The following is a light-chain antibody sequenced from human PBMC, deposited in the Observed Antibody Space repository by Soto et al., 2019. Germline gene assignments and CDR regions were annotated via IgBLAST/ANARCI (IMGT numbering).Light chain of an antibody. J-gene: IGLJ1*01. CDR1: SSDSGGYQY. CDR2: DVS. V-gene: IGLV2-14*03. Sequence: QSVLTQPASVSGSPGQSITISCTGVSSDSGGYQYVSWYQQHPGKAPKLLIYDVSNRPSGVSNRFSGSESGTTASLTISGLQADDEADYYCSSFGSSSRLEGFGTGTKVTVL. CDR3: SSFGSSSRLEG.